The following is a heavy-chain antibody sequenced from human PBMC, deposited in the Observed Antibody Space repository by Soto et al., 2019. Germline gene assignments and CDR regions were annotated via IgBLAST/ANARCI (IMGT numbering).Heavy chain of an antibody. CDR1: GGSISSSSYF. V-gene: IGHV4-39*01. CDR3: ATSNWFDP. J-gene: IGHJ5*02. Sequence: PSETLSLTCTVSGGSISSSSYFWCWIRQPPGKGLEWIGSIYYSGSTYYNPSLKSRVTVSVDTSKNQFSLKLSSVTAADTAVYYCATSNWFDPWGQGTLVTVSS. CDR2: IYYSGST.